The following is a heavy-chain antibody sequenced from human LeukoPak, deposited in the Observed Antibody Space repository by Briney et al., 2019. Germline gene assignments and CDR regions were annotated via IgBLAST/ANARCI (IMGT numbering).Heavy chain of an antibody. CDR3: ANMGYSYAPGLFDP. D-gene: IGHD5-18*01. J-gene: IGHJ5*02. CDR1: DDSITMYY. Sequence: SETLSLTCSVSDDSITMYYWTWIRQPPGKGLEWIGYIYYSGSTNYNPSLKSRVTISVDTSKNQFSLKLSSVTAADTAVYYCANMGYSYAPGLFDPWGQGTLVTVSS. V-gene: IGHV4-59*01. CDR2: IYYSGST.